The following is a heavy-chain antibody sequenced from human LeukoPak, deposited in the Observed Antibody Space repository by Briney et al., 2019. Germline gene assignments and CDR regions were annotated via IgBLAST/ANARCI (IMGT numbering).Heavy chain of an antibody. CDR3: AKTGYDILTGYSYYFDY. D-gene: IGHD3-9*01. CDR2: ISGSGGST. V-gene: IGHV3-23*01. Sequence: PGGSLRLSCAASGFTFSSYAMSWVRQAPGKGLEWVSAISGSGGSTYYADSVKGRFTISRDNSKNTLYLQMNSLRAEDTAVYYCAKTGYDILTGYSYYFDYWGQGTLVTVSS. J-gene: IGHJ4*02. CDR1: GFTFSSYA.